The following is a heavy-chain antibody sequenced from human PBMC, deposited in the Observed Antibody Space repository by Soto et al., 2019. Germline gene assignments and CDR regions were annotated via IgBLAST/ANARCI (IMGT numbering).Heavy chain of an antibody. CDR3: AGYGHGYCSKEFLVMEV. V-gene: IGHV5-10-1*01. CDR1: GSIFTSYW. D-gene: IGHD2-15*01. J-gene: IGHJ6*04. Sequence: VESLKSSFQVYGSIFTSYWLSCVRQIPRKGLKLMGRIDPSDSHTNYSPTFQGPVTISADKSITTAYLQRSSLKASDRAMSYFAGYGHGYCSKEFLVMEVWGKGTRVTVAS. CDR2: IDPSDSHT.